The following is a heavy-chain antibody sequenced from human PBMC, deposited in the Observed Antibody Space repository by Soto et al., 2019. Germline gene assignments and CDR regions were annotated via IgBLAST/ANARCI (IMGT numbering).Heavy chain of an antibody. V-gene: IGHV1-69*12. Sequence: QVQLVQSGAEVKKPGSSVKVSCKASGGTFSSYAISWVRQAPGQGLEWMGGIIPIFGTSNYAQAFQGRVTITADETTSTAYVELGSLRSEDTAVYYCASPSTAYDYYYGMAVWGQWTTVTVCS. J-gene: IGHJ6*02. CDR3: ASPSTAYDYYYGMAV. CDR2: IIPIFGTS. D-gene: IGHD2-2*01. CDR1: GGTFSSYA.